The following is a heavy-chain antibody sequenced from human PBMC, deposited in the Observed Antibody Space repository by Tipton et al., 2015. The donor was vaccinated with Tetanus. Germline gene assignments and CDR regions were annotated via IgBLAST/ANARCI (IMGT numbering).Heavy chain of an antibody. CDR1: GVSIADNTNY. J-gene: IGHJ4*02. CDR3: ARHSSGYFTFFDY. V-gene: IGHV4-39*01. CDR2: IYFSGDT. Sequence: LRLSCTVSGVSIADNTNYWGWIRQSPGKGLEGIGSIYFSGDTYSNPPLKSRATISVDTSRNHFSLRLSSVTAADTAVYYCARHSSGYFTFFDYWGQGTLVTASS. D-gene: IGHD3-22*01.